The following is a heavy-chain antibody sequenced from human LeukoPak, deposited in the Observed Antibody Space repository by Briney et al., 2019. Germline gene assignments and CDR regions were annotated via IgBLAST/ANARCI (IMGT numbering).Heavy chain of an antibody. CDR3: ARDPRYCSSTSCERRVWFDP. Sequence: GGSLRLSCAASGFTFSSYSMNWVRQAPGKGLEWVSSISSSSSYIYYADSVKGRFTISRDNAKNSLYLQMNSLRAEDTAVYYCARDPRYCSSTSCERRVWFDPWGQGTLVTVSS. J-gene: IGHJ5*02. CDR1: GFTFSSYS. D-gene: IGHD2-2*01. CDR2: ISSSSSYI. V-gene: IGHV3-21*01.